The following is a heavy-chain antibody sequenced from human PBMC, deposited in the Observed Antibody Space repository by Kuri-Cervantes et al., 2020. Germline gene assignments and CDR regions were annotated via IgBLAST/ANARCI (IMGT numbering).Heavy chain of an antibody. CDR2: MNPNSGNT. CDR1: GYTFTSYD. V-gene: IGHV1-8*01. J-gene: IGHJ4*02. CDR3: ARRRRVTGNFDY. Sequence: ASVKVSCKASGYTFTSYDINWVRQATGQGLEWMGWMNPNSGNTGYAQKFQGRVTMTRNTSISTAYMELSSLRSDDTAVYYCARRRRVTGNFDYWGQGTLVTVSS. D-gene: IGHD1-14*01.